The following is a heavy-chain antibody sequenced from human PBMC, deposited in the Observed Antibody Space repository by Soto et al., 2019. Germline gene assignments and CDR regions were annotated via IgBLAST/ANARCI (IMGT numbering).Heavy chain of an antibody. V-gene: IGHV1-18*01. Sequence: ASVKVSCKASGYTFTSYGISWVRQAPGQGLEWMGWISAYNGNTNYAQKLQGRVTMTTDTSTSTAYMELRSLRSDDTAVYYCARDGRGRITIFGVVTKYYYMDVWGKGTTVTVSS. J-gene: IGHJ6*03. CDR1: GYTFTSYG. CDR2: ISAYNGNT. CDR3: ARDGRGRITIFGVVTKYYYMDV. D-gene: IGHD3-3*01.